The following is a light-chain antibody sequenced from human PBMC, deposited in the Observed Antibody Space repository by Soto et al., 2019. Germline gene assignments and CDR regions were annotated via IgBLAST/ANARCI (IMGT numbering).Light chain of an antibody. J-gene: IGKJ4*01. CDR3: QQRSKWPPP. CDR1: QSISTY. V-gene: IGKV3-11*01. Sequence: EGVLTQSPATLSLSPGERATLSCRASQSISTYLAWYQQKPGQAPRLLIYDASRRATGIPARFSGSGSGTDFTLTISSLEPEDSAVYYCQQRSKWPPPFGGGTKVEI. CDR2: DAS.